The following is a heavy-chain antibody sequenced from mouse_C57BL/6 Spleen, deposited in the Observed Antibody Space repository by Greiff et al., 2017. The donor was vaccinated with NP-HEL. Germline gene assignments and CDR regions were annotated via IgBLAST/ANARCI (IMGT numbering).Heavy chain of an antibody. CDR2: IDPSDSYT. J-gene: IGHJ2*01. CDR3: ARWSSSEYYFDY. Sequence: QVQLKEPGAELVMPGASVKLSCKASGYTFTSYWMHWVKQRPGQGLEWIGEIDPSDSYTNYNQKFKGKSTLTVDKSSSTAYMQLSSLTSEDSAVYYCARWSSSEYYFDYWGQGTTLTVSS. V-gene: IGHV1-69*01. D-gene: IGHD1-1*01. CDR1: GYTFTSYW.